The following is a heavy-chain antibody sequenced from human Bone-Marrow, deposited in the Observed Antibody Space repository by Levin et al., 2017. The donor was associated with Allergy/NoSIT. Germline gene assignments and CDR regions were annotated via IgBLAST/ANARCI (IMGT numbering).Heavy chain of an antibody. J-gene: IGHJ5*02. CDR2: MYFTGKT. D-gene: IGHD5-12*01. CDR1: GGSIRGGGYY. CDR3: AKDGGSSDIGWFDT. V-gene: IGHV4-31*03. Sequence: NSSETLSLTCTVSGGSIRGGGYYYSWIRQSPEKGLEWIGYMYFTGKTYYNPSLESRLTLSVDVSKNQLSLKLTSVTAADTAVYYCAKDGGSSDIGWFDTWGQGTLVTVSS.